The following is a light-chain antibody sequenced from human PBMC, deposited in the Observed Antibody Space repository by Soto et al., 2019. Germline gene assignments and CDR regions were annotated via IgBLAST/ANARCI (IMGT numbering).Light chain of an antibody. CDR3: QSYDSSLL. Sequence: QSVLTQPPSVSGAPGQRVTISCTGSSSNIGAGYDVHWYQQLPGTAPKLLIYGSSNRPSGVPDRFSGSKFGTSASLAITGLQAEDEADYYCQSYDSSLLFGGGTKLTVL. J-gene: IGLJ2*01. CDR1: SSNIGAGYD. V-gene: IGLV1-40*01. CDR2: GSS.